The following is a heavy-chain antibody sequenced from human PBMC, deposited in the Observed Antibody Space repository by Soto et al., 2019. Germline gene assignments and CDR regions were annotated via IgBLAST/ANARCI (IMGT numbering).Heavy chain of an antibody. CDR3: ARSVGYYYYGMDV. CDR2: INPYSGGT. Sequence: ASVKVSCKASGYTFTGYYMHWVRQAPGQGLEWMGWINPYSGGTNYAQKLQGWVTMTRDTSISTAYMELSRLRSDDTAVYYCARSVGYYYYGMDVWGQGTTVTVSS. D-gene: IGHD1-26*01. J-gene: IGHJ6*02. CDR1: GYTFTGYY. V-gene: IGHV1-2*04.